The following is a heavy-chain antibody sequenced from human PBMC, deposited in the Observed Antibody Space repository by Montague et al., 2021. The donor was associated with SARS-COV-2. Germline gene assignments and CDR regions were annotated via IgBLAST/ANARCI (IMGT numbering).Heavy chain of an antibody. D-gene: IGHD1-26*01. J-gene: IGHJ4*02. CDR2: CCHTRNT. CDR1: VHSVVADHW. V-gene: IGHV4-4*02. CDR3: ARKGSGRSDLAY. Sequence: SETLSLTCAVAVHSVVADHWRSSVQLPSEQQSAMVVVCCHTRNTKYTPSLKSLVSMSVDKSWNHFSLRLTSVTAADTAIYYCARKGSGRSDLAYWGQGTLVTVSS.